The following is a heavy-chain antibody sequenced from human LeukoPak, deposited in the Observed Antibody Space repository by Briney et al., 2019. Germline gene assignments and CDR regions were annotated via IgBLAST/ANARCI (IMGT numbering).Heavy chain of an antibody. Sequence: ASVKVSCKASGYTFTSYYMHWVRQAPGQGLKWMGIINPSGGSTSYAQKFQGRVTMTRDMSTSTVYMELSSLRSEDTAVYYCASSAARRSAFDIWGQGTMVTVSS. J-gene: IGHJ3*02. V-gene: IGHV1-46*01. CDR1: GYTFTSYY. D-gene: IGHD6-25*01. CDR3: ASSAARRSAFDI. CDR2: INPSGGST.